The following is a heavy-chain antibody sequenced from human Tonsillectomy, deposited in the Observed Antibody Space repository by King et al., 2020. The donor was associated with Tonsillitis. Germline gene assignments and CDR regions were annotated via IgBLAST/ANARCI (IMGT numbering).Heavy chain of an antibody. Sequence: VQLVESGGGLVQPGGSLRLSCAASGFSFSDYSMNWVRQAPGKGLEWISYIRSSSSIISYADSVKGRFTISRDNAKNLLYLQMNSLRDEDTAVYFCARDTCEDPIGASLDCWGQGAKVTVSS. CDR3: ARDTCEDPIGASLDC. CDR1: GFSFSDYS. D-gene: IGHD3-16*01. J-gene: IGHJ3*01. CDR2: IRSSSSII. V-gene: IGHV3-48*02.